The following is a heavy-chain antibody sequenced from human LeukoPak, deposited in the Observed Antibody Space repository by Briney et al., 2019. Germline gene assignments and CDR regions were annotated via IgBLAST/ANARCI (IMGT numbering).Heavy chain of an antibody. V-gene: IGHV3-9*01. D-gene: IGHD6-13*01. CDR1: GFTFSSYA. CDR2: ISWNSGSI. J-gene: IGHJ4*02. Sequence: GGSLRLSCAASGFTFSSYAMHWVRQAPGKGLEWVSGISWNSGSIGYADSVKGRFTISRDNAKNSLYLQMNSLRAEDTALYYCAKDKAIAAAGTVFDYWGQGTLVTVSS. CDR3: AKDKAIAAAGTVFDY.